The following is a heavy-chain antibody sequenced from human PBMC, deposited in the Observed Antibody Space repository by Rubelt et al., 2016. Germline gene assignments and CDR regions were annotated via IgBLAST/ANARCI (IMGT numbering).Heavy chain of an antibody. CDR1: GGSISSSSYY. Sequence: QLQLQESGPGLVKPSETLSLTCTVSGGSISSSSYYWGWIRQPPGKGLEWIGSIYYSGSTYYNPSLKSRVTISVDTSKNQSPLQLGAGTGADTAVYYCAAAPDSSGYYGNFDHWGQGTLVTVSS. CDR3: AAAPDSSGYYGNFDH. V-gene: IGHV4-39*01. D-gene: IGHD3-22*01. J-gene: IGHJ4*02. CDR2: IYYSGST.